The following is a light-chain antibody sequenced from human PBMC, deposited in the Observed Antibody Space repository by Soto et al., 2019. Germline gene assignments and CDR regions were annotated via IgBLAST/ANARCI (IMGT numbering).Light chain of an antibody. J-gene: IGKJ1*01. Sequence: EIVLTQSPGTLSLSPGERATLSCRASESVSSSYLAWYQQKPGQAPRLFIYGASSRATGIPDRFSGSGSGTDFTLTISRLEPEDFALYYCQQYNDWPLTFGQGTKVDIK. CDR1: ESVSSSY. CDR2: GAS. V-gene: IGKV3-20*01. CDR3: QQYNDWPLT.